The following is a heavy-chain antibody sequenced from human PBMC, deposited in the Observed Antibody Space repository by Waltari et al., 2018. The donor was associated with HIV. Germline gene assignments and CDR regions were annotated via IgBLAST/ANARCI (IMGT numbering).Heavy chain of an antibody. J-gene: IGHJ4*02. CDR3: AGGIKLVIVDY. V-gene: IGHV4-39*01. Sequence: QLHLQESGPGLVKPSETLSLTCTISGRSISSSKFFSAWIRQTPGKGLQWIGTISYTGSTFSNPSLNSRLSISVDTSKNQFSLKLTSVTAADTAIYYCAGGIKLVIVDYWGQGTRVTVSS. CDR1: GRSISSSKFF. D-gene: IGHD2-21*01. CDR2: ISYTGST.